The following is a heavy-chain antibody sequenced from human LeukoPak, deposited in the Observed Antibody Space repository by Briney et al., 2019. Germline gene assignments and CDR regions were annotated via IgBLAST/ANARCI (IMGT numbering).Heavy chain of an antibody. CDR2: IYYSGST. V-gene: IGHV4-39*07. D-gene: IGHD6-19*01. Sequence: SETLSLTCTVSGGSISSSSYYWGWIRQPPGKGLEWIGSIYYSGSTYYNPSLKSRVTISVDTSKNQFSLKLSSVTAADTAVYYCARVSVGVVAGWFDPWGQGTLVTVSS. CDR1: GGSISSSSYY. J-gene: IGHJ5*02. CDR3: ARVSVGVVAGWFDP.